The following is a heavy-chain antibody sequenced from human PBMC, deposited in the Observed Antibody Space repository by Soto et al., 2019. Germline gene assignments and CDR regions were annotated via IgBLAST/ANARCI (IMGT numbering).Heavy chain of an antibody. V-gene: IGHV1-3*01. CDR3: ARDLYYYGSGSYYKGLDY. Sequence: GASVKVSCKAAGYTFSAYTMNWVRQAPGQSLEWMGWINVGSGNTRYSQNFQGRVSITRDTSASTVYMELRSLRSDDTAVYYCARDLYYYGSGSYYKGLDYWGQGTLVTVSS. D-gene: IGHD3-10*01. CDR2: INVGSGNT. CDR1: GYTFSAYT. J-gene: IGHJ4*02.